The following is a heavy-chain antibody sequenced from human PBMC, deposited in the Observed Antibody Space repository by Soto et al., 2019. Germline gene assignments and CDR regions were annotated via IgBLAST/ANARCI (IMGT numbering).Heavy chain of an antibody. J-gene: IGHJ4*02. Sequence: QVQLVESGGGVVQPGRSLRLSCAASGFTFSSYGMHWVRQAPGKGLEWVAVIWYDGSNKYYADSVKGRFTISRDNSKNTLYLQMNSLRAEDTAVYYCARDYGIAAAGTGGYYFDYWGQGTLVTVSS. CDR3: ARDYGIAAAGTGGYYFDY. CDR2: IWYDGSNK. V-gene: IGHV3-33*01. D-gene: IGHD6-13*01. CDR1: GFTFSSYG.